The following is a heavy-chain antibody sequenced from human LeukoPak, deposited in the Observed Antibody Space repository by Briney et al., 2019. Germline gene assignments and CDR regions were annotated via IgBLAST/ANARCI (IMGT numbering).Heavy chain of an antibody. CDR3: ARTYYDILTGYNPYFDY. Sequence: GGSLRLSCAASGFTFNTYTMNWVRQAPGKGLEWVSSITASSTAIYSADLVKGRFTISRDNAKNFLYLQMNSLRAEDTAVYYCARTYYDILTGYNPYFDYWGQGILVTVSS. CDR2: ITASSTAI. D-gene: IGHD3-9*01. CDR1: GFTFNTYT. J-gene: IGHJ4*02. V-gene: IGHV3-21*01.